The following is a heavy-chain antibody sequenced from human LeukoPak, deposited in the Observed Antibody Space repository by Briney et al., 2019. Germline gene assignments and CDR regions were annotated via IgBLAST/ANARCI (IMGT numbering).Heavy chain of an antibody. CDR2: ISGSGGST. Sequence: GGTLRLSCAASGFTFSSYGMSWVRQAPGKGLEWVSAISGSGGSTYYADSVKGRFTISRDNSKNTLYLQMNSLRAEDTAVYYCAKDRGIRYFDWTNDAFDIWGQGTMVTVSS. CDR1: GFTFSSYG. V-gene: IGHV3-23*01. J-gene: IGHJ3*02. CDR3: AKDRGIRYFDWTNDAFDI. D-gene: IGHD3-9*01.